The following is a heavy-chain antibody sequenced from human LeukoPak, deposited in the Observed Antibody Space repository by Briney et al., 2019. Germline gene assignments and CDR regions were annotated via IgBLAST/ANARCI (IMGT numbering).Heavy chain of an antibody. CDR1: GGTFSSYA. J-gene: IGHJ4*02. D-gene: IGHD3-10*01. Sequence: ASVKVSCKASGGTFSSYAISWVRQAPGQGLEWMGRIIPIFGTANYAQKFQGRVTITTDESTSTAYMELSSLRSEDTAVYYCARLQYYGSGSPLDYWDLGTLVTVSS. V-gene: IGHV1-69*05. CDR3: ARLQYYGSGSPLDY. CDR2: IIPIFGTA.